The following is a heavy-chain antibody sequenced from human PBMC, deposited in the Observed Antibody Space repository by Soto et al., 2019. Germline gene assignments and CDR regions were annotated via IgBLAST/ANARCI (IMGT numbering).Heavy chain of an antibody. CDR1: GFTFSSYW. D-gene: IGHD3-3*01. V-gene: IGHV3-74*01. J-gene: IGHJ3*02. Sequence: EEQLVESGGGLVQPGGSLTLACAASGFTFSSYWMLWVRQAPGKGLVCVSRIYRDGSSTTYADSVRGRFTISRDNAKNTLFLQMSSLRDEDTAVYYCVRGGPYYDLLEAFDIWGQGTPVIVSS. CDR3: VRGGPYYDLLEAFDI. CDR2: IYRDGSST.